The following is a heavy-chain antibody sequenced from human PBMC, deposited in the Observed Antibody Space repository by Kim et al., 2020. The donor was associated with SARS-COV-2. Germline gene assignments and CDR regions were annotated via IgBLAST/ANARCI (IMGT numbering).Heavy chain of an antibody. CDR1: GFTFTNAW. Sequence: GSLRLSCTGSGFTFTNAWMSWVRQAPGKGLEWVGRIKSQVDGGTSDHAAPVKGRFTISRDDSKDSLFLQMNSLKIEDTAVYFCATEYWGAFNYWGQGTLVTVPS. CDR2: IKSQVDGGTS. J-gene: IGHJ4*02. V-gene: IGHV3-15*01. D-gene: IGHD7-27*01. CDR3: ATEYWGAFNY.